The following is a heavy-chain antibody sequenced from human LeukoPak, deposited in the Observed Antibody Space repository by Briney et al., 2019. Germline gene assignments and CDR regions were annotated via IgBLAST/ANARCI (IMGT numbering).Heavy chain of an antibody. V-gene: IGHV1-46*01. CDR1: GYTFTSYY. J-gene: IGHJ4*02. CDR3: ARAFGILTGYRNFDY. CDR2: INPSGGST. D-gene: IGHD3-9*01. Sequence: ASVKVSCKASGYTFTSYYMHWVRQAPGQGLEWMGIINPSGGSTSYAQKFQGRVTMTRDTSISTAYMELSRLRSDDTAVYYCARAFGILTGYRNFDYWGQGTLVTVSS.